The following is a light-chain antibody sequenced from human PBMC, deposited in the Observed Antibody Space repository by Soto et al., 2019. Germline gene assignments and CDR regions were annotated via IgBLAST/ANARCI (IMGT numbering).Light chain of an antibody. CDR2: GTS. J-gene: IGKJ1*01. V-gene: IGKV3-20*01. Sequence: EIVLTQSPGTLSLSPGERATLSCRASQSVSSSYLAWYQQKXXXAPRLLIYGTSSRATAIPDRFSXXGSGXDXXLTISRLEPEDFAVYYCQQYGSSSWTFGQGTKVEIK. CDR3: QQYGSSSWT. CDR1: QSVSSSY.